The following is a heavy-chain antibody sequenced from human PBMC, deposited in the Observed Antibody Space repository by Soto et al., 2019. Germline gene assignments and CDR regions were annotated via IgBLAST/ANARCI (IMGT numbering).Heavy chain of an antibody. Sequence: SETLSLTCTVSVGSTSSSNYYWSWIRQPPGKGVEGIGYIYFSGITNYNPSLQSRATISVDTSGSQFSLNLVSVTAADTAIYYCARGVALNPFAGHWFDSWGQGTLVTVSS. D-gene: IGHD2-15*01. CDR3: ARGVALNPFAGHWFDS. V-gene: IGHV4-61*01. CDR2: IYFSGIT. CDR1: VGSTSSSNYY. J-gene: IGHJ5*01.